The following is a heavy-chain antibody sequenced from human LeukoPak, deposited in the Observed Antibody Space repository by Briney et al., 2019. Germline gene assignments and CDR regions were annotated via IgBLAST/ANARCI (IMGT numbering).Heavy chain of an antibody. D-gene: IGHD3/OR15-3a*01. J-gene: IGHJ5*02. CDR3: AKALALGLNWFDP. V-gene: IGHV3-30*02. CDR1: GFTFSSYG. CDR2: IRYDGSNK. Sequence: PGGSLRLSCAASGFTFSSYGMHWVRQAPGKGLEWVAFIRYDGSNKYYADSVKGRFTISRDNSKNTLYLQMNGLRTEDTAVYYCAKALALGLNWFDPWGQGTLVTVSS.